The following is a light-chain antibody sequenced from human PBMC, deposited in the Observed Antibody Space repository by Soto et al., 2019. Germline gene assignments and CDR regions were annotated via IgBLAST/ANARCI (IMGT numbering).Light chain of an antibody. CDR1: QTVLSNNNND. V-gene: IGKV4-1*01. CDR3: QQYHSAPIT. J-gene: IGKJ5*01. CDR2: WAS. Sequence: DVVMSQSTASLPVSLGERATITCKSSQTVLSNNNNDLAWFQQKPGQPPRLFIYWASTRGSGVPDRFSGSGSGTDFTLTISNVEAEDVAIYYCQQYHSAPITFGQGTRLEIK.